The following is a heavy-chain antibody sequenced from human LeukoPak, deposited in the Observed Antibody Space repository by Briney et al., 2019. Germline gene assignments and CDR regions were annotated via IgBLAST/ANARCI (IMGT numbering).Heavy chain of an antibody. Sequence: SETLSPTCAVSGYSISSGYYWGWIRQPPGKGLEWIGSIYHSGSTYYNPSLKSRVTISVDTPKNQFSLKLSSVTAADTAVYYCARDIVVPAASINWFDPWGQGTLVTVSS. V-gene: IGHV4-38-2*02. D-gene: IGHD2-2*01. J-gene: IGHJ5*02. CDR1: GYSISSGYY. CDR2: IYHSGST. CDR3: ARDIVVPAASINWFDP.